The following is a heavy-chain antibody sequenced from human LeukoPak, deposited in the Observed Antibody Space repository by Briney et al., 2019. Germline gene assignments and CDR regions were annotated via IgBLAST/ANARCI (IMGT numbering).Heavy chain of an antibody. CDR1: GYRFSRYW. D-gene: IGHD5-12*01. J-gene: IGHJ4*02. CDR3: ARQVGYSGTYFFDY. V-gene: IGHV5-51*01. Sequence: GESLKISCKGSGYRFSRYWIGWVRQMPGKGLEWMGIIYPGDSDTRYSPSFQGQVTISADKSISTAYQQWNSLKASDTAMYYCARQVGYSGTYFFDYWGQGTLITVSS. CDR2: IYPGDSDT.